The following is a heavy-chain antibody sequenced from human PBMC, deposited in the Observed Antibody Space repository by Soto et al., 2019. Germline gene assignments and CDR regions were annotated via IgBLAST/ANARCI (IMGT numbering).Heavy chain of an antibody. J-gene: IGHJ6*02. CDR1: GFTVSSNY. CDR3: AREDIVLGGMDV. D-gene: IGHD2-8*01. Sequence: PGGSLRLSCAASGFTVSSNYMSWVRQAPGKGLEWVSVIYSGGSTYYADSVEGRFTISRDNSKNTLYLQMNSLRAEDTAVYYCAREDIVLGGMDVWGQGTTVTVSS. CDR2: IYSGGST. V-gene: IGHV3-53*01.